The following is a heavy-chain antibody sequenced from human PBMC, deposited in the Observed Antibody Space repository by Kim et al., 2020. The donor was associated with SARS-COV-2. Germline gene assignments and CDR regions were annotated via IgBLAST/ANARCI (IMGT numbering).Heavy chain of an antibody. Sequence: GGSLRLSCAASGFTFSSYSMNWVRQAPGKGLEWVSSISSSSSYIYYADSVKGRFTISRDNAKNSLYLQMNSLRAEDTAVYYCARDPLAAAGTVYYFDYWGQGTLVTVSS. D-gene: IGHD6-13*01. CDR1: GFTFSSYS. CDR3: ARDPLAAAGTVYYFDY. V-gene: IGHV3-21*01. J-gene: IGHJ4*02. CDR2: ISSSSSYI.